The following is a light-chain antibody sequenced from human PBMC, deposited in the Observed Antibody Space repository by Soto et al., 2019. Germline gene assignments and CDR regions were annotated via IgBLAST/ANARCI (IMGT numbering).Light chain of an antibody. Sequence: QAVVTQEPSLTVSPGGTVTLTCDSWTGAVTSGHYPYWFQQKPGQAPRTLIYDTNNKHSWTPARFSGSLLVGKAALTLSGAQPEDEAEYYCLLFYSGPRVFGGGTKLTVL. CDR1: TGAVTSGHY. CDR2: DTN. V-gene: IGLV7-46*01. CDR3: LLFYSGPRV. J-gene: IGLJ3*02.